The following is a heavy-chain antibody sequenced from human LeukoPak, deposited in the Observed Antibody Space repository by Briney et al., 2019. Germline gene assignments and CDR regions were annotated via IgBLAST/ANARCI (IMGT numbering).Heavy chain of an antibody. CDR1: GYTFTSYA. V-gene: IGHV1-3*01. Sequence: ASVKVSCKASGYTFTSYAMHWVRQAPGQRLEWMGWINAGNGNTKYSQKFQGRVAINRDTSASTAYMELSSLRSEDTAVYYCARAPSLYDILTGYYIQPFDYWGQGTLVTVSS. CDR2: INAGNGNT. D-gene: IGHD3-9*01. CDR3: ARAPSLYDILTGYYIQPFDY. J-gene: IGHJ4*02.